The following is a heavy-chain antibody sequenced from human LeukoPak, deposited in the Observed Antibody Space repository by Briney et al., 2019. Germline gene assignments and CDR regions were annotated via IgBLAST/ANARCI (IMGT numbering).Heavy chain of an antibody. Sequence: GGSLRLSCAASGFTFSSYAMHWVRQAPGKGLEWVAVISYDGSNKYYADSVRGRFTISRDNSRNTLYLQMNSLRAEDTAVYYCARDRSTAFDIWGQGTMVTVSS. CDR1: GFTFSSYA. V-gene: IGHV3-30*04. J-gene: IGHJ3*02. CDR3: ARDRSTAFDI. CDR2: ISYDGSNK.